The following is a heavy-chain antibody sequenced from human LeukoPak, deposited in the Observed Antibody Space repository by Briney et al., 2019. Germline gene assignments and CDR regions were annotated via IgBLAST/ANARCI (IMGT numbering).Heavy chain of an antibody. CDR2: IYYSGST. D-gene: IGHD3-22*01. CDR1: GGSISSGGYY. V-gene: IGHV4-31*03. J-gene: IGHJ4*02. Sequence: PSETLSLTCTVSGGSISSGGYYWSWIRQHPGKGLEWIGYIYYSGSTYYNPSLKRRVTISVDTSKNQFSLKLSSVTAADTAVYYCARSSYYYDSSGYYSYHFDYWGQGTLVTVSS. CDR3: ARSSYYYDSSGYYSYHFDY.